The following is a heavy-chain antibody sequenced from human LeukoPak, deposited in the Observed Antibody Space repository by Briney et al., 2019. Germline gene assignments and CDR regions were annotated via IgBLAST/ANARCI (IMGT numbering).Heavy chain of an antibody. CDR1: GGLISRIEYY. V-gene: IGHV4-30-4*01. Sequence: SETLSLTCTVSGGLISRIEYYWGWIRQSPVRGLEWLGHIYHTGTTLYSPHLNNRLTLSVDSSKNQFSLTLNSVTAADTAVYYCASVSVWELATHPGGSFDYWGRGILVTVAS. J-gene: IGHJ4*02. CDR3: ASVSVWELATHPGGSFDY. D-gene: IGHD1-26*01. CDR2: IYHTGTT.